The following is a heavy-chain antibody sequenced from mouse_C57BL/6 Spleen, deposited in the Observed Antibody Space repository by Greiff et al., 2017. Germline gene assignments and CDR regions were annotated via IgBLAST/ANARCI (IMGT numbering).Heavy chain of an antibody. V-gene: IGHV6-3*01. J-gene: IGHJ1*03. D-gene: IGHD2-4*01. Sequence: EVKVEESGGGLVQPGGSMKLSCVASGFTFSNYWMNWVRQSPEKGLEWVAQIRLKSDNYATHYAESVQGRFTISRDDSKSSVYLQMNNLRAEDTGIYYCTGYDYVYWYFDVWGTGTTVTVSS. CDR1: GFTFSNYW. CDR2: IRLKSDNYAT. CDR3: TGYDYVYWYFDV.